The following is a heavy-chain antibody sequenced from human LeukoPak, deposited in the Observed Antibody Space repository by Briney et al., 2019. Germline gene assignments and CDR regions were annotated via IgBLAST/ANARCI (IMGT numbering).Heavy chain of an antibody. CDR1: VGSLSGYY. V-gene: IGHV4-34*01. CDR2: INHSGST. J-gene: IGHJ6*03. Sequence: SETLSLTCAVYVGSLSGYYWSWIHQPPGKGLEWIGEINHSGSTNYNSSLKSRVTISVDTSKNQFSLKLSSVTAADTAVYYCARGFYGSGSHCCHMDVWGKGTTITAS. CDR3: ARGFYGSGSHCCHMDV. D-gene: IGHD3-10*01.